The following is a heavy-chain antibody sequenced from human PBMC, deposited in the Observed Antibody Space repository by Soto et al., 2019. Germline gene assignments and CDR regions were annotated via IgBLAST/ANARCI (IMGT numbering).Heavy chain of an antibody. CDR1: GFSLSTSGVG. J-gene: IGHJ6*02. D-gene: IGHD2-2*01. CDR3: AHRHRQLHCSSTSCYPYYYYYYGMDV. V-gene: IGHV2-5*02. CDR2: IYWDDDK. Sequence: SGPTLGNPTQTLTLTCTFSGFSLSTSGVGVGWIRQPPGKALEWLALIYWDDDKRYSPSLKSRLTITKDTSKNQVVLTMTNMDPVDTATYYCAHRHRQLHCSSTSCYPYYYYYYGMDVWGQGTTVTVSS.